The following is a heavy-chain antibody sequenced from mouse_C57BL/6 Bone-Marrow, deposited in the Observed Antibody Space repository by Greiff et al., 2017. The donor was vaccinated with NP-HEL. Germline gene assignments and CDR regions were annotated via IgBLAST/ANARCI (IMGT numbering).Heavy chain of an antibody. CDR2: IYPGDGDT. J-gene: IGHJ4*01. CDR1: GYAFSSYW. V-gene: IGHV1-80*01. CDR3: ATDVDDSYWMDY. Sequence: VKVVESGAELVKPGASVKISCKASGYAFSSYWMHWVKQRPGKGLEWIGHIYPGDGDTNYNGKFKGKATLTADKSSSTAYMQLSSLTSDDSAVYVWATDVDDSYWMDYWGQGTLVTVSS. D-gene: IGHD2-10*01.